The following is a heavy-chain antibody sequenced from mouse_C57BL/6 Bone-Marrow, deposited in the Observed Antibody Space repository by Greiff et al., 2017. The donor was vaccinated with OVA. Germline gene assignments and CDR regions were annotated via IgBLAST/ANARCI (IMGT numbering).Heavy chain of an antibody. CDR2: IDPENGDT. CDR1: GFNIKDDY. D-gene: IGHD2-4*01. V-gene: IGHV14-4*01. J-gene: IGHJ1*03. Sequence: EVQLQQSGAELVRPGASVKLSCTASGFNIKDDYMHWVKQRPEQGLEWIGWIDPENGDTEYASKFQGKATITADTSSNTAYLQLSSLTSEDTAVYYCTTDDYGGYCDVWGTGTTVTVSS. CDR3: TTDDYGGYCDV.